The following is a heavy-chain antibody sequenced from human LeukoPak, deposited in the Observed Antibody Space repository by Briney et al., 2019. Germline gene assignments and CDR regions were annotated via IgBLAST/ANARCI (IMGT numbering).Heavy chain of an antibody. V-gene: IGHV1-69*04. D-gene: IGHD2-15*01. Sequence: GASVKVSCKASGATFSSYAISWVRQAPGQGLEWMGRIIPILGIANYAQKFQGRVTITADKSTSTAYMELSSLRSEDTAVYYCARDCSGGSCYSDVWGQGTTVTVSS. J-gene: IGHJ6*02. CDR3: ARDCSGGSCYSDV. CDR1: GATFSSYA. CDR2: IIPILGIA.